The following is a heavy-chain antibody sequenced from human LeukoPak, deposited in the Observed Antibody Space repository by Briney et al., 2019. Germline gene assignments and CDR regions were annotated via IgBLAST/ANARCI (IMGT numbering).Heavy chain of an antibody. V-gene: IGHV1-8*01. CDR1: GYTFTSFD. CDR2: MKSNNGHT. J-gene: IGHJ4*02. D-gene: IGHD7-27*01. Sequence: ASVKVSCRASGYTFTSFDFNWVRQATGQGLEWMGWMKSNNGHTGYAQKFQGRVTMTRDTSISTAYMELSSLTFEDTAVYYCARGPPNWGMVGYWGQGTLVTVSS. CDR3: ARGPPNWGMVGY.